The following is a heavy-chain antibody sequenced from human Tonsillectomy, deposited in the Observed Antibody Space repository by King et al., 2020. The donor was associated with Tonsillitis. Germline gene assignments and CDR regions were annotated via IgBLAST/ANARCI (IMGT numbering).Heavy chain of an antibody. J-gene: IGHJ6*02. Sequence: VQLVESGGGVVQPGRSLRLSCAASGFTFSSYAMHWVRQAPGKGLEWVAVISYNGSNRYYADSVKGRFTISRDNSKNTLYLQMNSLRAEDTAVYYCARDIVGATYSYYGMDVWGQGTTVTVPS. CDR3: ARDIVGATYSYYGMDV. CDR1: GFTFSSYA. D-gene: IGHD1-26*01. CDR2: ISYNGSNR. V-gene: IGHV3-30*04.